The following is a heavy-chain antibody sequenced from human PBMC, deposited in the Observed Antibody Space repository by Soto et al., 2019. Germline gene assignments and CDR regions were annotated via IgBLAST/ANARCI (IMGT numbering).Heavy chain of an antibody. CDR3: ARKGSGWYSTKNWFDP. CDR1: GCSISSSSYY. D-gene: IGHD6-19*01. Sequence: SETLSLTCTVSGCSISSSSYYWGWIRQPPGKGLEWIGSIYYSGSTNYNPSLKSRVTISVDTSKNQFSLKLSSVTAADTAVYYCARKGSGWYSTKNWFDPWGQGTLVTVSS. CDR2: IYYSGST. J-gene: IGHJ5*02. V-gene: IGHV4-39*07.